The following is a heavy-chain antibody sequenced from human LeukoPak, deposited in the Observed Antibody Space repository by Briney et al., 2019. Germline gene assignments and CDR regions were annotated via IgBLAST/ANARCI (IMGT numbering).Heavy chain of an antibody. J-gene: IGHJ4*02. CDR2: VDEDGDVK. D-gene: IGHD5-12*01. Sequence: GGSLRLSCAASGFTFSNHWMAWVRQTPGRGQEWVANVDEDGDVKSYAESVKGRFSVSRDNGRTSLYLQMNSLRAEDTAIYYCARHVPRGRSDFDCWGQGVLVTVS. CDR3: ARHVPRGRSDFDC. CDR1: GFTFSNHW. V-gene: IGHV3-7*01.